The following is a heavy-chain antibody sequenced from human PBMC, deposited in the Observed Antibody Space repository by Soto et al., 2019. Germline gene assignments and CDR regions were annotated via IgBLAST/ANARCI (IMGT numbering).Heavy chain of an antibody. J-gene: IGHJ4*02. D-gene: IGHD4-17*01. CDR2: ISSSSSYT. CDR3: ARIYGDYVSDY. V-gene: IGHV3-11*06. CDR1: GFTFSDYY. Sequence: QVQLVESGGGLVKPGGSLRLSCAASGFTFSDYYMSWIRQAPGKGLEWVSYISSSSSYTNYAVSVKGRFTISRDNAKNSLYLQMNSLRAEDTAVYYCARIYGDYVSDYWGQGTLVTVSS.